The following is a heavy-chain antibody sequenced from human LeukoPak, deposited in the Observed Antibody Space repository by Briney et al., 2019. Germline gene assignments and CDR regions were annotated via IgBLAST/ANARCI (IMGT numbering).Heavy chain of an antibody. J-gene: IGHJ4*02. CDR2: ISSSSSPI. CDR1: GFTFSSYS. Sequence: GGSLRLSCAASGFTFSSYSMNWVRQAPGKGLEWVSYISSSSSPIYYADSVKGRFTISRDNAKKSLYLQMNSLRAEDTAVYYCARDHDSSSCPYFDYWGQGTLVTVSP. V-gene: IGHV3-48*01. CDR3: ARDHDSSSCPYFDY. D-gene: IGHD6-13*01.